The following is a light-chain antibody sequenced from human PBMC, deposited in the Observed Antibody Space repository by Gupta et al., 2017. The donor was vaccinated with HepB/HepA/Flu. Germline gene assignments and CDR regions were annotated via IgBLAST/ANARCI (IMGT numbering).Light chain of an antibody. CDR2: DRN. CDR3: GIWDNSIDVWV. CDR1: NSNIGNNF. V-gene: IGLV1-51*01. Sequence: QSSLTRPPSVSAAPGRKVTIYCSGSNSNIGNNFVSWYQQFPGKAPKLLIYDRNKRPSGIPERFSGSKSGKSATLAISGVETGDEADYYCGIWDNSIDVWVFGGGTKLTVL. J-gene: IGLJ3*02.